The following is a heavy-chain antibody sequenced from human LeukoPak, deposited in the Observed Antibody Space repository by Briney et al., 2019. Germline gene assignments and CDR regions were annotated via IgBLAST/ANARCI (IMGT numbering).Heavy chain of an antibody. V-gene: IGHV1-2*02. CDR1: GYSFTGHY. D-gene: IGHD6-13*01. CDR3: ARAQQLADAFDI. J-gene: IGHJ3*02. CDR2: INPKSGGT. Sequence: ASVKVSCKASGYSFTGHYMHWVRQAPGQGLEWMGWINPKSGGTNYAQKFQGRVTMTRDTSISTAYMDMSSLRSDDTAVYYCARAQQLADAFDIWGQGTMVTVSS.